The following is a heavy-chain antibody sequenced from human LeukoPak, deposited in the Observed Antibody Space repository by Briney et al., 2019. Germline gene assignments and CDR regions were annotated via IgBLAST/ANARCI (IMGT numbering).Heavy chain of an antibody. CDR2: INHSGST. CDR3: ARGRGYYGSGRGYWYFDL. J-gene: IGHJ2*01. V-gene: IGHV4-34*01. CDR1: GGSFSGYY. Sequence: PSETLSLTCAVCGGSFSGYYWSWIRQPPGKGLEWIGEINHSGSTDYNPSLKSRVTISVDTSKNQFSLKLSSVTAADTAVYYWARGRGYYGSGRGYWYFDLWGRGTLVTVSS. D-gene: IGHD3-10*01.